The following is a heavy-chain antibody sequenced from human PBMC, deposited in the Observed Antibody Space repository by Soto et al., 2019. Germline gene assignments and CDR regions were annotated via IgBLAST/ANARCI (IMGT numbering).Heavy chain of an antibody. J-gene: IGHJ4*02. CDR3: ARGRGGWHLWGDL. CDR2: IAGYNGNT. Sequence: QVLLVQSGTVVKNPGASVKVSCKASGYPFTSYGISWVRQAPGQGLEWMGWIAGYNGNTKSSQKVQDRVTITADTATSTAYMELRSLRSDDTAVYFGARGRGGWHLWGDLWGQGTLVAVSS. CDR1: GYPFTSYG. V-gene: IGHV1-18*01. D-gene: IGHD6-19*01.